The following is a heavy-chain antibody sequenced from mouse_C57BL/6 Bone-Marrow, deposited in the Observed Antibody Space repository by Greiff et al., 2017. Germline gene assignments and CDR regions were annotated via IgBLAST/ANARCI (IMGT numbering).Heavy chain of an antibody. V-gene: IGHV1-74*01. J-gene: IGHJ3*01. Sequence: QVQLQQPGAELVKPGASVKVSCKATGYTFTSYWMHWVKQRPGQGLEWIGRIHPSDSDTNYNQKFKGKATLTVDKSSSTAYMQLSSLTSEDSAVYYCAMGWLLRKFAYWGQGTLVTVSA. CDR2: IHPSDSDT. D-gene: IGHD2-3*01. CDR3: AMGWLLRKFAY. CDR1: GYTFTSYW.